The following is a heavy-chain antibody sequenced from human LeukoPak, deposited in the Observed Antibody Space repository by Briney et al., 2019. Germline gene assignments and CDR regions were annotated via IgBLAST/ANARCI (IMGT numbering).Heavy chain of an antibody. V-gene: IGHV3-7*03. D-gene: IGHD2-2*01. CDR1: GFTFSSYW. Sequence: PGGSLRLSCAASGFTFSSYWMSWVRQAPGKGLKWVANIKQDGSEKYYVDSVKGRFTISRDNAKNSLYLQMNSLRAEDTAVYYCARSLGYCSSTSCPSYYYYGMDVWGKGTTVTVSS. CDR2: IKQDGSEK. J-gene: IGHJ6*04. CDR3: ARSLGYCSSTSCPSYYYYGMDV.